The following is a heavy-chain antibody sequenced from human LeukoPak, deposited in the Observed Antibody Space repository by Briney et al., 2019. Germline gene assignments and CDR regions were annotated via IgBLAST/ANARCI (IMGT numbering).Heavy chain of an antibody. V-gene: IGHV4-34*01. CDR1: GGSFSGYY. D-gene: IGHD6-13*01. Sequence: TSSETLSLTCAVYGGSFSGYYWSWIRQPPGKGLEWIGEINHSGSTNYNPSLKSRVTISVDKSKNQFSLKLSSVTAADTAVYYCAREPLAAAPENWGQGTLVTVSS. J-gene: IGHJ4*02. CDR2: INHSGST. CDR3: AREPLAAAPEN.